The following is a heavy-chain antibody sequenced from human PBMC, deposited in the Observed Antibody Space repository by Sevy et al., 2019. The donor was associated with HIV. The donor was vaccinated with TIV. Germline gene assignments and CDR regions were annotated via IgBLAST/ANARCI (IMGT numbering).Heavy chain of an antibody. CDR2: INHSGST. CDR1: GGSFSGYY. V-gene: IGHV4-34*01. CDR3: ARGPMYYYGSGAY. Sequence: SETLSLTCAVYGGSFSGYYWSWIRQPPGKGLEWIGEINHSGSTNYNPSLKSRVTISVDTSKNQFSLRLSSVTAADTAVYYCARGPMYYYGSGAYWGQGTLVTVSS. J-gene: IGHJ4*02. D-gene: IGHD3-10*01.